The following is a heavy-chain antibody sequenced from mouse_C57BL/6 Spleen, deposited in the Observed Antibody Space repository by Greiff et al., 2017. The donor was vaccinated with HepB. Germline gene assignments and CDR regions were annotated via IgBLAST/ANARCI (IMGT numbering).Heavy chain of an antibody. D-gene: IGHD3-2*02. CDR2: INPSNGGT. J-gene: IGHJ2*01. Sequence: VQLQQPGTELVKPGASVKLSCKAFGYTFTSYWMHWVKQRPGQGLEWIGNINPSNGGTNYNEKFKSKATLTVDKSSSTAYMQLSSLTSEDYAVYYCARSPCFRKGFDYWGQGTTLTVSS. CDR3: ARSPCFRKGFDY. CDR1: GYTFTSYW. V-gene: IGHV1-53*01.